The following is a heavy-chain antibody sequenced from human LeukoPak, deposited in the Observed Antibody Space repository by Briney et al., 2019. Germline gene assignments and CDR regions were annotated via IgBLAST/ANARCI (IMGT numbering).Heavy chain of an antibody. CDR1: GGSFSGYY. D-gene: IGHD6-13*01. J-gene: IGHJ4*02. V-gene: IGHV4-34*01. CDR3: ARGRGGLGRLAAAAGTFDY. CDR2: INHSGST. Sequence: SETLSLTCAVYGGSFSGYYWSWIRQPPGKGLEWIGEINHSGSTNYNPSLKSRVTISVDTSKNQFSLKLSSVTAADTAVYYCARGRGGLGRLAAAAGTFDYWGQGTLVTVYS.